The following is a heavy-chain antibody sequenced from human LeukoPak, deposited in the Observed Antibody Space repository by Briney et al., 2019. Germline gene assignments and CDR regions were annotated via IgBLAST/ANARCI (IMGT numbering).Heavy chain of an antibody. CDR3: ARHSLMARFDY. V-gene: IGHV4-39*01. J-gene: IGHJ4*02. Sequence: PSETLSLTCTVSGGSISSSSYYWGWIRQPPGKGLEWIGSIYYSGSTYYNPSLKSRVTISVDTSKNQFSLKLSSVTAADTAVYYCARHSLMARFDYWGQGTLVTVSS. CDR1: GGSISSSSYY. CDR2: IYYSGST. D-gene: IGHD2-8*01.